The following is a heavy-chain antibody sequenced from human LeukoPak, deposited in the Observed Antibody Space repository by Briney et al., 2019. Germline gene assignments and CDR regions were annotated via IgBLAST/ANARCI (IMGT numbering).Heavy chain of an antibody. J-gene: IGHJ5*02. CDR3: AEDHMVRGVITHGFDP. Sequence: GGPLRLSRAASGFTFSSYAMSWVRQAPGKGLEWVSAISGSGGSTYYADSVKGRFTISRDNSKNTLYLQMNSLRAEDTAVYYCAEDHMVRGVITHGFDPWGQGTLVTVSS. V-gene: IGHV3-23*01. CDR1: GFTFSSYA. D-gene: IGHD3-10*01. CDR2: ISGSGGST.